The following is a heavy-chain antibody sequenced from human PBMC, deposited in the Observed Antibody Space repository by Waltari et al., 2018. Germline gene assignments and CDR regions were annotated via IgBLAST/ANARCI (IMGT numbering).Heavy chain of an antibody. Sequence: EVKLVESGGGLVQPGGSLRLSCEASGFVFRSFDMNWVRQAPGKGLEWIAPIRNSGSTIYYADSVKGRFSISRDNANESLFLQMNSLRAEDTAVYYCARHGIRLGLYYFDYWGQGALVTVSS. CDR1: GFVFRSFD. J-gene: IGHJ4*02. D-gene: IGHD3-9*01. CDR2: IRNSGSTI. V-gene: IGHV3-48*03. CDR3: ARHGIRLGLYYFDY.